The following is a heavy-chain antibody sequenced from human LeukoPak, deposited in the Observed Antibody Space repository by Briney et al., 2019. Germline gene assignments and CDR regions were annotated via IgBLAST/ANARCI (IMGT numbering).Heavy chain of an antibody. D-gene: IGHD6-19*01. V-gene: IGHV3-11*05. Sequence: GGSLRHSCAASGFTFSDYYMTWVRQAPGKGLEWLSYISSSSTYTNYADSVKGRFTISRDNAKNSLYLQMNSLRAEDTAVYYCARDLKGSAWYVDDWGRGTLVTVSS. J-gene: IGHJ4*02. CDR3: ARDLKGSAWYVDD. CDR2: ISSSSTYT. CDR1: GFTFSDYY.